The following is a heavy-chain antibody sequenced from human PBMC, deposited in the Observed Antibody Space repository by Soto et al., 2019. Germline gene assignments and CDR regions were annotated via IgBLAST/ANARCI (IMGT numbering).Heavy chain of an antibody. CDR2: IYYSGST. J-gene: IGHJ4*02. D-gene: IGHD6-19*01. Sequence: PSETLSLTCTFSGDSISSSYWIWIRQPPGKGLEWIGYIYYSGSTNYNPSLKSRVTISVDTSKNQFSLKPSSVTAADTAVYYCARHTPTGWYLDYWGQGTLVTVSS. CDR3: ARHTPTGWYLDY. V-gene: IGHV4-59*01. CDR1: GDSISSSY.